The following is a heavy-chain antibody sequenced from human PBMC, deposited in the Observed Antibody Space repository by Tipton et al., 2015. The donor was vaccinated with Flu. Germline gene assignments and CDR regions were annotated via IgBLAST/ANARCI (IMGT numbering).Heavy chain of an antibody. CDR2: INSDGTTT. CDR3: TRGGSGSSYGYDY. J-gene: IGHJ4*02. CDR1: GITFSTYW. D-gene: IGHD5-18*01. V-gene: IGHV3-74*01. Sequence: SLRLSCAGSGITFSTYWMHWVRHAPGKGLLWVSRINSDGTTTNYADSVKGRFTIPRDDAKNTVYLQMSSLRAEDTAVNYCTRGGSGSSYGYDYWGQGTLVTVSS.